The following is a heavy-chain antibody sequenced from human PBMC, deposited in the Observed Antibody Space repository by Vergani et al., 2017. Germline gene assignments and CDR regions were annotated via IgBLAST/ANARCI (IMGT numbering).Heavy chain of an antibody. CDR3: ARGQKWSLQGDWFDP. CDR1: GFTFTALG. D-gene: IGHD2-21*02. CDR2: ISGQNFRT. V-gene: IGHV3-23*01. J-gene: IGHJ5*02. Sequence: EVQLLESGGGSAQPGESLRLSCVASGFTFTALGLNWVRQAPGKGLEWVSGISGQNFRTHYADSVKGRFTISRDDSKNTVYLQINSLRPEDTAVYYCARGQKWSLQGDWFDPWGQGTLVTVSS.